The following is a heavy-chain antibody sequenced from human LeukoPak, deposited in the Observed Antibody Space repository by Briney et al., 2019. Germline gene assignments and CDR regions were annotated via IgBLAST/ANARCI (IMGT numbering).Heavy chain of an antibody. Sequence: GESLKISCKGSGYSFTSYWIGWVRQMPGKGLEWMGIIYPGDSDTRYSPSFQGQVTISADKSISTAYLQWSSLKASDTAMYYSARRDILTGSRDAFDIWGQGTMVTVSS. V-gene: IGHV5-51*01. CDR2: IYPGDSDT. J-gene: IGHJ3*02. D-gene: IGHD3-9*01. CDR3: ARRDILTGSRDAFDI. CDR1: GYSFTSYW.